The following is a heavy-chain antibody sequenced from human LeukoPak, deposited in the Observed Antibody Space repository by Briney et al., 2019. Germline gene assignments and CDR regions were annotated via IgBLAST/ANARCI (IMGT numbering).Heavy chain of an antibody. Sequence: SQTLSLTCAISGDSVSSNSAGWSWIRQSPSRGLEWLGRTYYKSAWYNDYAVSVKGRIIINPDTSKNQFSLQLNSVTPEDTAVYYCARGTGWPQFDYWGQGTLVTVSS. CDR2: TYYKSAWYN. D-gene: IGHD6-19*01. J-gene: IGHJ4*02. CDR1: GDSVSSNSAG. CDR3: ARGTGWPQFDY. V-gene: IGHV6-1*01.